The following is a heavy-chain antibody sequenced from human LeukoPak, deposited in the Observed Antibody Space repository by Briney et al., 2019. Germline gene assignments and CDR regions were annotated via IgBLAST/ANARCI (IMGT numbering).Heavy chain of an antibody. J-gene: IGHJ4*02. D-gene: IGHD3-3*01. Sequence: AGGSLRLSCAASGFTFDDYGMSWVRQAPGKGLEWVSGINWNGGITGYADSVKGRFTISRDNAKNSLYLQMHSLRAEDTALYYCASAQHYDFWSGYDYWGQGTLVTVSS. V-gene: IGHV3-20*04. CDR2: INWNGGIT. CDR3: ASAQHYDFWSGYDY. CDR1: GFTFDDYG.